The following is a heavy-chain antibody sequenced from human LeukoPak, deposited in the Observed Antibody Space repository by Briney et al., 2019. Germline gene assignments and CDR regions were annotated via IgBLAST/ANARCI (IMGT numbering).Heavy chain of an antibody. J-gene: IGHJ4*02. V-gene: IGHV4-59*01. CDR3: ARVTGYMIEDYFDS. D-gene: IGHD3-22*01. CDR1: GGSISSYY. CDR2: IYYSGST. Sequence: SSETLSLTCTVSGGSISSYYWSWIRQPPGKGLEWIGYIYYSGSTNYNPSLKSRVTISVDTSKNQFSLRLRSVTAADTAVYYCARVTGYMIEDYFDSWGQGTLVTVSS.